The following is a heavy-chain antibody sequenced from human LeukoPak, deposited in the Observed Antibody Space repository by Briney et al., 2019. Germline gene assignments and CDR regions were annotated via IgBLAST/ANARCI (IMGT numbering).Heavy chain of an antibody. Sequence: GESLKISCQGSGYSLTNFWIGWVRQMPGKGLEWMGVISPGDSGIRYSPSFQGQVTISVDKSISTAYLQWSSLKASDSAMYYCAAGGTSAPWGQGTLVTVSS. J-gene: IGHJ5*02. V-gene: IGHV5-51*01. CDR3: AAGGTSAP. D-gene: IGHD1/OR15-1a*01. CDR1: GYSLTNFW. CDR2: ISPGDSGI.